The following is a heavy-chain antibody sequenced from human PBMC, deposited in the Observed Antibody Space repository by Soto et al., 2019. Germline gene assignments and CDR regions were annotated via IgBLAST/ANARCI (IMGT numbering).Heavy chain of an antibody. D-gene: IGHD6-6*01. Sequence: PSETLSLTCTVSGGSISSYYWSWIRQPPGKGLEWIGYIYYSGSTNYNPSLQSRVTISVDTSKNQFSLKLSSVTAADTAVYSCARGLDSSFQVRPWYPDYWGQGTLVTVSS. CDR1: GGSISSYY. J-gene: IGHJ4*02. V-gene: IGHV4-59*01. CDR3: ARGLDSSFQVRPWYPDY. CDR2: IYYSGST.